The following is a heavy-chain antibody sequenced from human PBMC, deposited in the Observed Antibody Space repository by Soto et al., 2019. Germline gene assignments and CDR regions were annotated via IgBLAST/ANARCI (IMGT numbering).Heavy chain of an antibody. D-gene: IGHD5-12*01. CDR1: GYTFTSYG. CDR3: ARGGNENYYPGMYA. CDR2: ISAYNGKT. V-gene: IGHV1-18*01. J-gene: IGHJ6*02. Sequence: ASVKVSCKASGYTFTSYGISWVRQAPGQGLEWMGWISAYNGKTNCAQNVQGRVTMTTDTSTRTAYMDLRSLRSDDTAVYYCARGGNENYYPGMYAWCQETTLTLSS.